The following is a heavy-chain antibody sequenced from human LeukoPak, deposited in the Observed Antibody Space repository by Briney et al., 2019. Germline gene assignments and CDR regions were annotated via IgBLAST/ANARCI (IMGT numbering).Heavy chain of an antibody. Sequence: GGSLRLSCAASGFTFSSYNMNWVRQAPGKGLEWVSSISGFGGSTYYADSAKGRFTISRDNSKNTLYLQMNSLGAEDTAVYYCAKGRDDYYMDVWGKGTTVTVSS. J-gene: IGHJ6*03. CDR2: ISGFGGST. CDR1: GFTFSSYN. V-gene: IGHV3-23*01. CDR3: AKGRDDYYMDV. D-gene: IGHD3-10*01.